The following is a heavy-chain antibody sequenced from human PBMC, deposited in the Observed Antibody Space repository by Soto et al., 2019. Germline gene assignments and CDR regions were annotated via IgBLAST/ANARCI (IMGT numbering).Heavy chain of an antibody. D-gene: IGHD3-10*01. J-gene: IGHJ3*02. V-gene: IGHV4-59*01. CDR1: GGSISSYY. CDR2: FYYSGST. CDR3: ARKFYFGSGSYSLDAFDI. Sequence: QVQLQESGPGLVKPSETLSLTCTVSGGSISSYYWSWLRQPPGKGLEWIGYFYYSGSTSYNPSLKSRLTISADTSKNQFSLRLSSVTAADTAVYYCARKFYFGSGSYSLDAFDIWGQGTMLTVSS.